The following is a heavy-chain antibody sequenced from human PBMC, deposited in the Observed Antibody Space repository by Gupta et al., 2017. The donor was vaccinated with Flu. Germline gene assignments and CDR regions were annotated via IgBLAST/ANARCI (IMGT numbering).Heavy chain of an antibody. D-gene: IGHD2-15*01. V-gene: IGHV4-39*01. J-gene: IGHJ6*02. Sequence: PGKGLEWIGNVYYSGSTYYNPPLKSRATISVDTSKNQFSLTLSSVTAADTAVYYCARSGRDDSYYYYYGMDVWGQGTTVTVSS. CDR2: VYYSGST. CDR3: ARSGRDDSYYYYYGMDV.